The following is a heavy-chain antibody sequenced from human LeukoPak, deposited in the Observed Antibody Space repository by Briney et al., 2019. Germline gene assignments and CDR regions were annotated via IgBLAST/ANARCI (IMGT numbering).Heavy chain of an antibody. V-gene: IGHV1-2*02. CDR2: INPKSGDT. CDR1: GYTLIDYF. Sequence: ASVKVSCKASGYTLIDYFVHCVRQAPGQGLEWMGRINPKSGDTECPQKFQGRVTMTRDTSISTLYMELTRLTSDDTAVYFCARDLTSTPYWELDYWGQGSLVTVSS. D-gene: IGHD1-26*01. J-gene: IGHJ4*02. CDR3: ARDLTSTPYWELDY.